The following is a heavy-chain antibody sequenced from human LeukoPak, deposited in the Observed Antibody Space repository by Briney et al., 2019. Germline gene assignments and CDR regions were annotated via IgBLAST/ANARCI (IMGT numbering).Heavy chain of an antibody. CDR2: IYYSGST. CDR3: ARDALSIAAAGTWFYFDY. Sequence: SETLSLTCTVSGGSISSGGYYWSWIRQHRGKGLEWIGYIYYSGSTYYNPSLKSRVTISVDTSKNQFSLKLSSVTAADTAVYYCARDALSIAAAGTWFYFDYWGQGTLVTVSS. CDR1: GGSISSGGYY. D-gene: IGHD6-13*01. J-gene: IGHJ4*02. V-gene: IGHV4-31*03.